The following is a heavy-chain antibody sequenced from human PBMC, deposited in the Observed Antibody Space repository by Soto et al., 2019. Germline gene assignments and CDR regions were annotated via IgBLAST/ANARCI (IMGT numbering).Heavy chain of an antibody. D-gene: IGHD1-26*01. V-gene: IGHV6-1*02. CDR3: VRDPHHTSGIVGHIDI. CDR2: AYYKSRWYI. Sequence: QVQLQQSGPGLVKPSQTLSVTCTISGDSVSTNSAAWNWIRQSPSRGLEWLGRAYYKSRWYIDYADFVKSRMIINPDTFNNQLSLQLNSVTPEDTAVYYCVRDPHHTSGIVGHIDIWGQGTLVTVSS. CDR1: GDSVSTNSAA. J-gene: IGHJ4*02.